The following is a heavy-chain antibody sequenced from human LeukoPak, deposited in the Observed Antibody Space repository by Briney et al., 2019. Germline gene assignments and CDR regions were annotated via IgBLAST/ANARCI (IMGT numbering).Heavy chain of an antibody. J-gene: IGHJ3*02. D-gene: IGHD4-17*01. Sequence: PGESLKISCRGSGYSFTSYWIGWVRQMPGKGLEWMGIIYPGDSDTRYSPSFQGQVTISADESISTAYLQWSSLKASDTAMYYCARRRGDYDWFAFDIRGQGTMVTVSS. V-gene: IGHV5-51*01. CDR2: IYPGDSDT. CDR1: GYSFTSYW. CDR3: ARRRGDYDWFAFDI.